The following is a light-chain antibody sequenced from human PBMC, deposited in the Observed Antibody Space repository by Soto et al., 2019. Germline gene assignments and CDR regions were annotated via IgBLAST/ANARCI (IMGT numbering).Light chain of an antibody. Sequence: DIQMTQSPSSLSASVGDRVTITCRASQTISSYLNWYQQKPGKAPKLLIYGESTLQSGVPSRFSGSGSGTDFTLTISSLQPEDFATYYCQQSYIIPWTFGQGTKVEI. CDR3: QQSYIIPWT. CDR1: QTISSY. CDR2: GES. V-gene: IGKV1-39*01. J-gene: IGKJ1*01.